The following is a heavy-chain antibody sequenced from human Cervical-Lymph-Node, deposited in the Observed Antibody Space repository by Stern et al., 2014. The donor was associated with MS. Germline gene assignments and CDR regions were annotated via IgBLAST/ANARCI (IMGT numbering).Heavy chain of an antibody. D-gene: IGHD3-22*01. CDR2: IFTMCST. J-gene: IGHJ6*02. CDR1: GGSIARRSYY. Sequence: VQLVESGPGLVKPSQTLSLTCTVSGGSIARRSYYWSWIRQPAGKGLEWIGRIFTMCSTNYIPSPQIRITLSVDTSKNQFSLRLSSVTAADTAVYYCAREDYDGSGHPYYYGLDVWGQGTTVTVSS. CDR3: AREDYDGSGHPYYYGLDV. V-gene: IGHV4-61*02.